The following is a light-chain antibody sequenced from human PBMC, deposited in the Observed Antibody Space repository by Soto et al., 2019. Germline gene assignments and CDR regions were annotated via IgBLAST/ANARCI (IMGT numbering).Light chain of an antibody. Sequence: QSVLTQPPSASGTPGQRVTISCSGSSSNIGSNYVYWHQQLPGTAPKLLIYRNNQRPSGVPDRFADSKSGTSASLAISGLRSEDEADYYCAAWDESLSGRGVFGEGTTVTAL. CDR1: SSNIGSNY. CDR3: AAWDESLSGRGV. J-gene: IGLJ2*01. V-gene: IGLV1-47*01. CDR2: RNN.